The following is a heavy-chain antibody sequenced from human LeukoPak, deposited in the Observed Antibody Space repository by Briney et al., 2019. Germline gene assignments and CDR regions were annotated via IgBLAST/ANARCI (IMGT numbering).Heavy chain of an antibody. J-gene: IGHJ4*02. V-gene: IGHV3-21*01. CDR3: ARGVSGATALDF. CDR2: ISIGSTYV. CDR1: GFTFSTYS. Sequence: PGGSLRPSCTASGFTFSTYSMNWVRQAPGKGLEWVSYISIGSTYVYYADSVKDRFTVSRDNAKNSLVLQMNSLRAEDTAVYYCARGVSGATALDFWGQGTLVTVSS. D-gene: IGHD4/OR15-4a*01.